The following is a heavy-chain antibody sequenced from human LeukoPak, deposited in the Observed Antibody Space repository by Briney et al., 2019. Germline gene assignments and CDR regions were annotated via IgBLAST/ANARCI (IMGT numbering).Heavy chain of an antibody. V-gene: IGHV1-46*01. J-gene: IGHJ3*02. Sequence: ASVKVSCKASGYTFTSYYIHRVRQAPGQGLEWMGIINPSGGSTSYAQKFQGRVTMTRDTSTSTVYMELSSLRSEDTAVYYCARGQYYYDSSGYHDAFDIWGQGTMVTVSS. CDR2: INPSGGST. CDR3: ARGQYYYDSSGYHDAFDI. D-gene: IGHD3-22*01. CDR1: GYTFTSYY.